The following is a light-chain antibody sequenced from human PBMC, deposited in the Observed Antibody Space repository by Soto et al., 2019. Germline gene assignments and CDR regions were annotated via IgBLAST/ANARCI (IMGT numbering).Light chain of an antibody. J-gene: IGLJ7*01. CDR2: ENN. V-gene: IGLV1-51*02. Sequence: QSVLTQPPSVSAAPGQKVTISCSGGSSNIGNNYVSWYQQLPEAAPKLLIYENNKRPAGIPDRFSGSKSGTSATLGITGLQAGDEADYYCGTWDSGESVVFGGGTQLTVL. CDR1: SSNIGNNY. CDR3: GTWDSGESVV.